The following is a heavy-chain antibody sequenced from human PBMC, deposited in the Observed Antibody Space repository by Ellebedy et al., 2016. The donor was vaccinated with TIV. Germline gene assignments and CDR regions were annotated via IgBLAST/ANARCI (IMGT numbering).Heavy chain of an antibody. CDR2: IYYSGTT. CDR3: VRDFHDYGVDPFDV. V-gene: IGHV4-31*03. Sequence: SETLSLTCSVSGDSISSGGYYWGWVRQPPGKGLEWIGHIYYSGTTYYNPSLKSRVGISVDMSENHFSLKMTSVTAADTAMYYCVRDFHDYGVDPFDVWGQGTMVTVSS. D-gene: IGHD4-17*01. CDR1: GDSISSGGYY. J-gene: IGHJ3*01.